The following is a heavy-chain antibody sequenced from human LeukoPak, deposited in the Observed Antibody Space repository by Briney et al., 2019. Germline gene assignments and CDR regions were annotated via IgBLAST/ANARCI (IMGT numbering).Heavy chain of an antibody. J-gene: IGHJ4*02. CDR1: GFTFISYG. CDR2: ISYDGSNK. V-gene: IGHV3-30*18. D-gene: IGHD6-19*01. CDR3: AKDPGYKHSSGWRHFDY. Sequence: PGRSLRLSCAASGFTFISYGMHWVRQAPGKGLEWVAVISYDGSNKYYADSVKGRFTISRDNSKNTLYLQMNSLRAEDTAVYYCAKDPGYKHSSGWRHFDYWGQGTLVTVSS.